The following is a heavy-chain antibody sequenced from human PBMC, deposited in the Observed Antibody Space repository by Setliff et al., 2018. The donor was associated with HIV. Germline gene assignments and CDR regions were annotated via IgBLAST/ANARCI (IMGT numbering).Heavy chain of an antibody. CDR3: AKQTVSSSWSNWFDP. J-gene: IGHJ5*02. V-gene: IGHV3-23*01. Sequence: GGSLRLSCAASGFTFSSYAMSWVRQAPGKGLEWVSAIRGSGGSIYHADSVKGRFTISRDNSKNTLYLQMNSLRAEDTAVYYCAKQTVSSSWSNWFDPWGQGTLVTVS. CDR1: GFTFSSYA. CDR2: IRGSGGSI. D-gene: IGHD6-13*01.